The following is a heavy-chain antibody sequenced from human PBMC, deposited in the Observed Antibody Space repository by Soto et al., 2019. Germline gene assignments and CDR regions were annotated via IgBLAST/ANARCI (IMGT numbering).Heavy chain of an antibody. V-gene: IGHV1-8*01. J-gene: IGHJ6*02. D-gene: IGHD3-16*01. CDR1: RYTFISYD. Sequence: QVQLVQSGAEVKESGASVKVSCKASRYTFISYDINWVRQATGQGLEWMGWMNPNSGNTGYAQKFQGRITMTRNTSINTAYMELSSLGSEDTAVYYCARGREVWWTAGPLGLHDLDVWGQGTTVTVSS. CDR2: MNPNSGNT. CDR3: ARGREVWWTAGPLGLHDLDV.